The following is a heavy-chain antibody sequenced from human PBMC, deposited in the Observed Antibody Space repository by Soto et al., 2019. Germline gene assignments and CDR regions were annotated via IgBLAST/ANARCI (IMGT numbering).Heavy chain of an antibody. V-gene: IGHV4-31*03. Sequence: SETLSLTCTVSGGSISSGGYYWSWIRQHPGKGLEWIGYIYYSGSTYYNPSLKRRVTISVDTSKNQFSLKLSSVTAAGTAVYYCARAAATMVRGNWFDPWGQGTLVTV. CDR1: GGSISSGGYY. D-gene: IGHD3-10*01. CDR2: IYYSGST. J-gene: IGHJ5*02. CDR3: ARAAATMVRGNWFDP.